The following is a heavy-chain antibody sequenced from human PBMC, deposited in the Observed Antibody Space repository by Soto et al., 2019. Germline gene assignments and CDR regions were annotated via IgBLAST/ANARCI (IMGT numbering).Heavy chain of an antibody. V-gene: IGHV3-48*01. J-gene: IGHJ3*02. CDR1: GFTLSSYS. Sequence: GGSLRLSCAASGFTLSSYSMNWVRQAPGKGLKWVSYISSSSSTIYYADSVKGRFTISRDNAKNSLYLQMNSLRAEDTAVYYCASIPAYCGGDCFAPDAFDTWGQGTMVTVSS. D-gene: IGHD2-21*01. CDR3: ASIPAYCGGDCFAPDAFDT. CDR2: ISSSSSTI.